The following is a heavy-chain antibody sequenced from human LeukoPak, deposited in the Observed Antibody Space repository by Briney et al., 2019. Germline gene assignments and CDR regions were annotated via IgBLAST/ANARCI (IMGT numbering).Heavy chain of an antibody. CDR2: ISSNGGNT. CDR1: GFTFSSYA. CDR3: ASSVRSSWDVPNDAFDI. Sequence: GGSLRLSCAASGFTFSSYAMHWVRQAPGKGLEYVSGISSNGGNTYYANSVKGRFTISRDNSKNTLYLQMGSLRAEDMAVYYCASSVRSSWDVPNDAFDIWGQGTMVTVSS. V-gene: IGHV3-64*01. D-gene: IGHD6-13*01. J-gene: IGHJ3*02.